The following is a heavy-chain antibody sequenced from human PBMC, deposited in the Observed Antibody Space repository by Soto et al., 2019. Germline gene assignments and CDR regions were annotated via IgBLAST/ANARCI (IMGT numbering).Heavy chain of an antibody. D-gene: IGHD1-26*01. CDR1: GFIC. CDR3: AKDRYGSLEGGMDV. CDR2: VTWNSGNI. J-gene: IGHJ6*02. Sequence: EVQLVESGGGLVQPGRSLRLSCAASGFICMHWVRQAPGKGLEWVSGVTWNSGNIDYADSVKGRFTITRDNAKNSLYLQMNGLRGEDTALYYCAKDRYGSLEGGMDVWGQGTTVTVSS. V-gene: IGHV3-9*01.